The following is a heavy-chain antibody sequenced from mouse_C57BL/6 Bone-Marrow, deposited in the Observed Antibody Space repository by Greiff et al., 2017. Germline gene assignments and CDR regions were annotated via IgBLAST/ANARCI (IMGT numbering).Heavy chain of an antibody. CDR3: ATDYYGSSYWWYCDV. Sequence: VQLQQSGAELARPGASVKLSCKASGYTFTSYGISWVKQRTGQGLEWIGEIYPRSGNTYYNAKFKGKATLTADKSSSTAYIELRSLTSEDSAVYFCATDYYGSSYWWYCDVWGTGTTVTVSS. D-gene: IGHD1-1*01. CDR1: GYTFTSYG. V-gene: IGHV1-81*01. J-gene: IGHJ1*03. CDR2: IYPRSGNT.